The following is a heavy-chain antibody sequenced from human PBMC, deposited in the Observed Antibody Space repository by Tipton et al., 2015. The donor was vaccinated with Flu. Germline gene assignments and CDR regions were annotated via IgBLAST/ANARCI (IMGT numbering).Heavy chain of an antibody. CDR2: IKQDGSEK. Sequence: GSLRLSCAASGLTFSHYWMSWVRQAPGKGLEWVANIKQDGSEKYYVDSVKGRFTMSRDNAKNSLYLQMNSLRVEDTAVYYCARGDGYNFDYWGQGTLVTVSS. V-gene: IGHV3-7*01. D-gene: IGHD5-24*01. CDR3: ARGDGYNFDY. CDR1: GLTFSHYW. J-gene: IGHJ4*02.